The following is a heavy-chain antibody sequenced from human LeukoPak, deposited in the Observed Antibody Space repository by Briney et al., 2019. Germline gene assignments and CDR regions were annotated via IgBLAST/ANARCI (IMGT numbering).Heavy chain of an antibody. V-gene: IGHV4-59*08. J-gene: IGHJ4*02. CDR1: GGSISGYY. CDR3: ARHGTISSESYFDY. CDR2: IHNSGRT. Sequence: ASETLSLTCTVSGGSISGYYWSWIRQSPGKELEWIGYIHNSGRTNYNPSLKSRVTGFVDTSKNQVSLRLSSVTAADTAVYYCARHGTISSESYFDYWGQGALVTVSS. D-gene: IGHD1-14*01.